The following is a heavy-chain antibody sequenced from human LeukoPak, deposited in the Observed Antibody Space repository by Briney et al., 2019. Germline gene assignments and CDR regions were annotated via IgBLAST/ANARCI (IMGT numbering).Heavy chain of an antibody. CDR2: IYYSGST. J-gene: IGHJ2*01. CDR1: GGSISSGGYY. D-gene: IGHD3-10*01. Sequence: SETLSLTCTVSGGSISSGGYYWSWIRQHPGKGLEWIGYIYYSGSTYYNPSLKSRVTISVDTSKNQFSLKLSSVTAADTAVYYCARPPRAGEGGYFDLWGRGTLVTVSS. CDR3: ARPPRAGEGGYFDL. V-gene: IGHV4-31*03.